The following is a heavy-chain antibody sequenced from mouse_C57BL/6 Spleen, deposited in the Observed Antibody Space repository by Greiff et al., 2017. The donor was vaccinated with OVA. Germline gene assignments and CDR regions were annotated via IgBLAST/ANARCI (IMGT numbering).Heavy chain of an antibody. CDR1: GYTFTDYN. D-gene: IGHD1-1*01. CDR3: ASRYYYGSSPFDY. J-gene: IGHJ2*01. CDR2: INPNNGGT. Sequence: EVQLQQSGPELVKPGASVKMSCKASGYTFTDYNMHWVKQSHGKSLEWIGYINPNNGGTSYNQQFKGKATLTVNKSSSTAYMELRSLTSEDAAVYYFASRYYYGSSPFDYWGQGTTLTVSS. V-gene: IGHV1-22*01.